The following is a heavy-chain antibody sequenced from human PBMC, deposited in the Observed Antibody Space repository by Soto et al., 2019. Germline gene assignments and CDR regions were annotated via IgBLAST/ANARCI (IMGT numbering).Heavy chain of an antibody. J-gene: IGHJ5*02. V-gene: IGHV4-30-2*01. CDR2: IHHSGTT. D-gene: IGHD3-10*02. Sequence: PSETLSLTCAVSGGSVSAAGYSWSWIRQPPGEGLDWIGYIHHSGTTLYNPSLKTRLTISLDTSNTRFSLTLTSMTAADTAVSYCARAQFYFGSLNYYNLLFDAWRQGTPVTVSS. CDR1: GGSVSAAGYS. CDR3: ARAQFYFGSLNYYNLLFDA.